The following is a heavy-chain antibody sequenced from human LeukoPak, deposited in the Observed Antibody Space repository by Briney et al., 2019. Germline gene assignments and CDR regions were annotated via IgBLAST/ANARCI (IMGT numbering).Heavy chain of an antibody. J-gene: IGHJ3*02. CDR3: VRDSVYDSSKGAFDI. CDR1: GFTFSSYA. D-gene: IGHD3-22*01. Sequence: GRSLRLSCAASGFTFSSYAMYWVRQAPGKGLEWVGGISYDGSNKYYADSVKGRFTISRDNSKNTLYVQMSSRRAEDTAVYYFVRDSVYDSSKGAFDIWGQGTMVTVSS. CDR2: ISYDGSNK. V-gene: IGHV3-30*04.